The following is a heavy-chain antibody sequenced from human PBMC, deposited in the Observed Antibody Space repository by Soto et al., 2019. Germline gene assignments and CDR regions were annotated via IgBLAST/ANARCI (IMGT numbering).Heavy chain of an antibody. CDR1: GDSISSSNW. V-gene: IGHV4-4*02. CDR2: IYHSGST. CDR3: ARDQICGVVRTHYYYAMDV. D-gene: IGHD3-3*01. Sequence: QVQLQESGPGLVKPSETLSLTCAVSGDSISSSNWWSWVRQSPGKGLEWIGEIYHSGSTNYNPSLMSRVTISLDKSKNQFSLRLRSVTAADTAVYYCARDQICGVVRTHYYYAMDVWGQGTTVTVSS. J-gene: IGHJ6*02.